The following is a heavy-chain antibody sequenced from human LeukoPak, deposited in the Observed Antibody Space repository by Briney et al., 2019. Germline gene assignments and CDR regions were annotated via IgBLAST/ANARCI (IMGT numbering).Heavy chain of an antibody. J-gene: IGHJ4*02. Sequence: ASVKVSCKASGYTFTSYGISWVRQAPGQGLEWMGWISAYNGNTNYAQKLQGRVTMTTDASTSTAYMELRSLRSDDTAVYFCARDQDTSGHFDYWGQGTLVTVSS. D-gene: IGHD3-22*01. V-gene: IGHV1-18*01. CDR1: GYTFTSYG. CDR3: ARDQDTSGHFDY. CDR2: ISAYNGNT.